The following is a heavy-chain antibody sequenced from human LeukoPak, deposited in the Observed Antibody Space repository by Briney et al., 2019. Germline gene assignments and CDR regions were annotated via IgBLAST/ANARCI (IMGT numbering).Heavy chain of an antibody. Sequence: SETLSLPCIVSGGSISSYYWSWIRQPPGKGLEWIGYIYYSGSTNYNPSLKSRVTISVDTSKNQFSLKLSSVTAADTAVYYCAKDPSSGRPGVFVDSWGQGTLVTVS. CDR1: GGSISSYY. V-gene: IGHV4-59*01. CDR2: IYYSGST. J-gene: IGHJ4*02. D-gene: IGHD1-26*01. CDR3: AKDPSSGRPGVFVDS.